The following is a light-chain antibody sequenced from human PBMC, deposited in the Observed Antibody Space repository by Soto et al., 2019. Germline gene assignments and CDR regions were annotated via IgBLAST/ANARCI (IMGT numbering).Light chain of an antibody. CDR1: QSVSSF. J-gene: IGKJ5*01. V-gene: IGKV3-20*01. CDR3: QQYGSSPIT. Sequence: EIVLTQSPGTLSLSPGERATLSCRASQSVSSFLAWYQQKPGQAPRLLISGASSRATGIPDRFSGSGSGTDFTLTISRLEPEDFALYYCQQYGSSPITFGRGTRLEIK. CDR2: GAS.